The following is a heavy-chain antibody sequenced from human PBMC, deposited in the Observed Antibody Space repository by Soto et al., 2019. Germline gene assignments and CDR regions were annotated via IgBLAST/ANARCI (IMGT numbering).Heavy chain of an antibody. CDR3: AKDSGGSLTTVTDWYFDL. J-gene: IGHJ2*01. Sequence: GGSLRLSCAASGFTFDDYAMHWVRQAPGKGLEWVSGISWNSGSIGYADSVKGRFTISRDNAKNSLYLQMNSLRAEDTALYYCAKDSGGSLTTVTDWYFDLWGRGTLVTVSS. D-gene: IGHD4-17*01. CDR2: ISWNSGSI. V-gene: IGHV3-9*01. CDR1: GFTFDDYA.